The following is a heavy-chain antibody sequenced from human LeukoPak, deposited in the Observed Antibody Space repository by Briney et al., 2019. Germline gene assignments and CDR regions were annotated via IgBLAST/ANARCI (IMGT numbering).Heavy chain of an antibody. CDR3: AGDLAGATTIDY. V-gene: IGHV3-21*01. CDR2: ISSSSSYI. D-gene: IGHD6-25*01. CDR1: GFTFSSYS. J-gene: IGHJ4*02. Sequence: GGSLRLSCAASGFTFSSYSMNWVRQAPGKGLEWVSSISSSSSYIYYADSVKGRFTISRDNAKNSLYLQMNSLRAEDTAVYYCAGDLAGATTIDYWGQETLVTVSS.